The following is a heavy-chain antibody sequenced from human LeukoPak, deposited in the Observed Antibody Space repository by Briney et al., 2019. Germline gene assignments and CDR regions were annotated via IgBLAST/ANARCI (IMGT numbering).Heavy chain of an antibody. CDR1: GFTFSTYW. Sequence: GGSLRLSCAASGFTFSTYWMSWVRQAPGKGLEWVANIKQDASEKYYVDSVKGRFTISRDNAKNSLYLQMNSLRVEDTALYYCARDVNDRYGEKFDYWGQGTLVTVSS. D-gene: IGHD4-17*01. CDR3: ARDVNDRYGEKFDY. V-gene: IGHV3-7*01. J-gene: IGHJ4*02. CDR2: IKQDASEK.